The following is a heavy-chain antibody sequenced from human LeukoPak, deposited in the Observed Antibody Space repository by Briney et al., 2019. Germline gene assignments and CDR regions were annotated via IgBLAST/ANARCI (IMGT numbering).Heavy chain of an antibody. J-gene: IGHJ3*01. CDR2: VHHSGIT. CDR1: VGFISRGGYY. D-gene: IGHD3-22*01. Sequence: NPSETLSLTCVVSVGFISRGGYYGGWIRHPPEKGLEWIGCVHHSGITYYNPSLKSRVTISVDKSNNQFSLELTSVTAADTAVYYCARNPPIYYDSSGRMGAFDVWGQGTMVTVSS. CDR3: ARNPPIYYDSSGRMGAFDV. V-gene: IGHV4-39*01.